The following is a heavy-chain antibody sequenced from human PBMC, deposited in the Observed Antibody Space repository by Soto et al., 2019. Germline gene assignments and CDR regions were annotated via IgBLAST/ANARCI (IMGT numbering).Heavy chain of an antibody. CDR1: GETFSTFA. CDR2: IIPLFGTA. J-gene: IGHJ5*02. Sequence: QVQLLQSGAELKRPGSSVKVSCKASGETFSTFAITWVRQAPGHGPEWMGGIIPLFGTAHYARRFEDRVTMPADASTSTAYMELRSLTSEDTAIYYCARGSPCSTTTCSLNEVWFDPWGQGTLVTVST. CDR3: ARGSPCSTTTCSLNEVWFDP. D-gene: IGHD1-1*01. V-gene: IGHV1-69*01.